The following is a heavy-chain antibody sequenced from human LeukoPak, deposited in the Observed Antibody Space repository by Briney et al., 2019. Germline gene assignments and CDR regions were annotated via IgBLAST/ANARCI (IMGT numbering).Heavy chain of an antibody. CDR1: GFTFSSYA. V-gene: IGHV3-23*01. J-gene: IGHJ4*02. D-gene: IGHD3-16*01. CDR2: ISGSGGST. Sequence: GGSLRLSCAASGFTFSSYALSWVRQAPGKGLECVSAISGSGGSTYSADSLKGRFTISRDNSKNTLYLQINSLRTDDTAVFYCARGGLGAAFDNWGQGTLVTVSS. CDR3: ARGGLGAAFDN.